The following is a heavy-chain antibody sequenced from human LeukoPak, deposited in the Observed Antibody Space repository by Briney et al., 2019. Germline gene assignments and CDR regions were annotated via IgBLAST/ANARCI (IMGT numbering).Heavy chain of an antibody. J-gene: IGHJ3*02. D-gene: IGHD3-3*01. CDR2: INHSGST. V-gene: IGHV4-34*01. Sequence: SETLSLTCAVYGGSFSGYYWSGIRQPPGKGLEWIGEINHSGSTNYNPSLKSRVTISVDTSKNQFSLKLSSVTAADTAVYYCARGGPYYDFWSGPNDAFDIWGQGTMVTVSS. CDR1: GGSFSGYY. CDR3: ARGGPYYDFWSGPNDAFDI.